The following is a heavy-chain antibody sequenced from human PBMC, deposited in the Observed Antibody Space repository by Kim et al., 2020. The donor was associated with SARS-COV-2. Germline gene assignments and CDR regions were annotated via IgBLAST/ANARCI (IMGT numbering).Heavy chain of an antibody. V-gene: IGHV3-43D*03. CDR3: AKPFDRRKVAGYFDY. Sequence: GGSLRLSCAASGFTFDDYAMHWVRQAPGKGLEWVSLISWDGGSTYYADSVKGRFTISRDNSKNSLYLQMNSLRAEDTALYYCAKPFDRRKVAGYFDYWGQGTLVTVSS. CDR1: GFTFDDYA. J-gene: IGHJ4*02. CDR2: ISWDGGST. D-gene: IGHD6-19*01.